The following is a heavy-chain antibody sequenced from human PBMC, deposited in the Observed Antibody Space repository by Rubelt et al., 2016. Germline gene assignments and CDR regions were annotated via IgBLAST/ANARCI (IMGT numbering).Heavy chain of an antibody. Sequence: EVQLLESGGGLVQPWVPLRLSCAASGFSFSSYAMSWVRQAPGQGLECVSSISSGAASIYYADSVKGRFTLSRDNSKNTVSLQMNDLGAEDTAVYYCVKGGISSWFDSWGQGTLVSVS. D-gene: IGHD6-13*01. J-gene: IGHJ5*01. CDR1: GFSFSSYA. CDR3: VKGGISSWFDS. CDR2: ISSGAASI. V-gene: IGHV3-23*01.